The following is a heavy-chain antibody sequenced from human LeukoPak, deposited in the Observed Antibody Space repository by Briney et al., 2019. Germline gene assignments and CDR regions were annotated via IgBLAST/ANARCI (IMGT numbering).Heavy chain of an antibody. V-gene: IGHV3-23*01. CDR1: GFTFSSYA. Sequence: GGSLRLSCAASGFTFSSYAMSWVRQAPGKGLECVSTITGSGGSTYYADSVKGRFTISRDNSKNTLYLQMNSLRAEDTAVYYCAKEPLGWYYFDYWGQGTLVTVSS. D-gene: IGHD2-2*03. J-gene: IGHJ4*02. CDR3: AKEPLGWYYFDY. CDR2: ITGSGGST.